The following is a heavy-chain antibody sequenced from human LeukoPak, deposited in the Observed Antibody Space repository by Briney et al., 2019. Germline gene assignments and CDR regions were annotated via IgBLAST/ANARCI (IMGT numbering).Heavy chain of an antibody. CDR3: ATPTYSGYDSFVGY. CDR1: GSSFTYYW. J-gene: IGHJ4*02. D-gene: IGHD5-12*01. V-gene: IGHV5-51*01. Sequence: GASLQISCKGSGSSFTYYWIGWARQLPGKGLEWMGIIYPGDSDTRYSPSFQGQVTISADKSISTAYLQWSSLKASDTAMYYCATPTYSGYDSFVGYWGQGTLVTVSS. CDR2: IYPGDSDT.